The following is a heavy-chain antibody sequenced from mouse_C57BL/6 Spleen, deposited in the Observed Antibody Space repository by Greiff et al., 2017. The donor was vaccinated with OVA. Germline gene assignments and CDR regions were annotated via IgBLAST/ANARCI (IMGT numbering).Heavy chain of an antibody. Sequence: EVQLQQSGPELVKPGASVKISCKASGYTFTDYYMNWVKQSHGKSLEWIGDINPNNGGTSYNQKFKGKATLTVDNSSSTAYMELRSLTSEDSAVYYCARGDEDYAMDYWGQGTSVTVSS. CDR2: INPNNGGT. CDR1: GYTFTDYY. J-gene: IGHJ4*01. CDR3: ARGDEDYAMDY. V-gene: IGHV1-26*01.